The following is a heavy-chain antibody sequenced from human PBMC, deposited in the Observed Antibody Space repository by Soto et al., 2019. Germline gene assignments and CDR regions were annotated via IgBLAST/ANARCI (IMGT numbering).Heavy chain of an antibody. CDR2: IDWDDDK. CDR1: GLSLNKKGKC. CDR3: ARILGASSTGPYPNYGMDV. V-gene: IGHV2-70*01. Sequence: EPGKPQRTVRMECTFSGLSLNKKGKCVRGMRQPPGEGREWLALIDWDDDKYYGTSLKTRLTISKDTSKNQVVLTMTNMDPVDTATYYCARILGASSTGPYPNYGMDVWGQGTTVTV. D-gene: IGHD2-2*01. J-gene: IGHJ6*02.